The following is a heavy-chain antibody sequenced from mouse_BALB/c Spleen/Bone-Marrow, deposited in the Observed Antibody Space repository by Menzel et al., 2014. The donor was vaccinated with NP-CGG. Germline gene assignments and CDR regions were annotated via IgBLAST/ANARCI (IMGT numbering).Heavy chain of an antibody. CDR2: INPSNGRT. V-gene: IGHV1S81*02. CDR3: ALYYYGSLDY. D-gene: IGHD1-1*01. J-gene: IGHJ2*01. Sequence: QVQLKESGAELVKPGASVKLSCKASGYTFTSYWMHWVKQRPGQGLEWIGEINPSNGRTNYNEKFKSKATLTVDKSSSTAYMQLSSLTSEDSAVYYCALYYYGSLDYWGQGTTLTVPS. CDR1: GYTFTSYW.